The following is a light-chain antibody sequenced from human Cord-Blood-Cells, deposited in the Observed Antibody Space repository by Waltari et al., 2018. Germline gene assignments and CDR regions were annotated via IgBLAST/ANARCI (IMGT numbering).Light chain of an antibody. J-gene: IGKJ2*01. CDR3: QQYYSTPPT. CDR1: QSVLYSSNNKNY. Sequence: DIVMTQSPDSLAVSLGERATINCKSSQSVLYSSNNKNYLAWYQQKPGQPPKRLIYSASTRETGVPDRFSGSGSGTDFTLTISSLQAEDVAVYYCQQYYSTPPTFGQGTKLEIK. V-gene: IGKV4-1*01. CDR2: SAS.